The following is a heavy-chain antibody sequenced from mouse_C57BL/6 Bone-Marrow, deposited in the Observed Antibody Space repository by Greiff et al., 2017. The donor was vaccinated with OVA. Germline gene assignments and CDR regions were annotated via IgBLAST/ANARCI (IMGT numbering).Heavy chain of an antibody. V-gene: IGHV1-78*01. J-gene: IGHJ4*01. CDR1: GYTFTDHT. Sequence: QVQLQQSAAELVKPGASVKISCKVSGYTFTDHTIHWMKQRPEQGLEWIGYIYPRDGSTKYNEKFKGKATLTADKSSSTAYMQLNSLTSEDSAVYFCARSDGNYKGYYAMDYWGQGTSVTVSS. D-gene: IGHD2-1*01. CDR3: ARSDGNYKGYYAMDY. CDR2: IYPRDGST.